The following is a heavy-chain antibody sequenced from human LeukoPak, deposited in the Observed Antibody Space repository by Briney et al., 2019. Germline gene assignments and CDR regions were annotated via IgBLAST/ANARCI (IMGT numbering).Heavy chain of an antibody. V-gene: IGHV3-53*01. CDR3: VRERTGRGAFDI. CDR2: FYPAGTT. CDR1: GFTVSTNY. D-gene: IGHD3/OR15-3a*01. J-gene: IGHJ3*02. Sequence: GGSLRPSCAASGFTVSTNYISWVRQAPGTGLEWVSVFYPAGTTYYADSVKGRFTISRDNSENTLSLQMNSLRAEDTAIYYCVRERTGRGAFDIWGQGTMVTVSS.